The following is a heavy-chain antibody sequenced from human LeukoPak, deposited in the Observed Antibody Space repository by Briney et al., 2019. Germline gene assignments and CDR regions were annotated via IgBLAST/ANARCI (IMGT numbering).Heavy chain of an antibody. CDR2: ISGSGTNT. CDR3: AKARGIRYYYGMDV. CDR1: GFTFSNYA. V-gene: IGHV3-23*01. D-gene: IGHD1-26*01. J-gene: IGHJ6*02. Sequence: RGSLRLSCAASGFTFSNYAMSWVCQAPGKGLEWVSGISGSGTNTYYADSVKGRFTISRDNSKNTLYLQMNSLRAEDTAVYYCAKARGIRYYYGMDVWGRGTTVTVSS.